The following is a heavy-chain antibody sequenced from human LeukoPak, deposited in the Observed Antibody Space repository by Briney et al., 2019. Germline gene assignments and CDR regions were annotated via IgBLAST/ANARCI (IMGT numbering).Heavy chain of an antibody. CDR2: IGGRGGST. Sequence: GSLRLSCAASGFTFSDYGMSWVRQAPGKGLEWVSTIGGRGGSTYYADSVKGRFTISRDNSKNTLYLQMNSLRAEDTAVYYCAKRRGLELLYYYYMDVWGKGTTVTVSS. D-gene: IGHD1-7*01. CDR1: GFTFSDYG. CDR3: AKRRGLELLYYYYMDV. V-gene: IGHV3-23*01. J-gene: IGHJ6*03.